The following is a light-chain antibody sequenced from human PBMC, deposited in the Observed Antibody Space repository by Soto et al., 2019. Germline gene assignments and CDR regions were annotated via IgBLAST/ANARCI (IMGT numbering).Light chain of an antibody. V-gene: IGKV3-20*01. J-gene: IGKJ1*01. CDR2: DAS. CDR1: QSVSSGY. Sequence: EIVLTQSPGTLSLSPGERATLSCRASQSVSSGYLAWYQKKPGQAPRLLILDASSRATGIPDRFSASGSGTDFTLTISRLESEDSAVYYCHQCSVSPETFGQGTKVDIK. CDR3: HQCSVSPET.